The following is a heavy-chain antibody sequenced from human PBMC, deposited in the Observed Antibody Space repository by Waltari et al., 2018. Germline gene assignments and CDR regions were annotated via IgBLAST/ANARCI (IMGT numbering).Heavy chain of an antibody. V-gene: IGHV1-24*01. CDR3: ATVGYSSSWYGEYFQH. Sequence: QVQLVQSGAEVKKPGASVKVSCKVSGYNITELSMHWLRQAPGKGLEWMGGFYPEDCATIYAQKFQGRVTMTEDTSTDTAYMELSSLRSEDTAVYYCATVGYSSSWYGEYFQHWGQGTLVTVSS. J-gene: IGHJ1*01. CDR1: GYNITELS. D-gene: IGHD6-13*01. CDR2: FYPEDCAT.